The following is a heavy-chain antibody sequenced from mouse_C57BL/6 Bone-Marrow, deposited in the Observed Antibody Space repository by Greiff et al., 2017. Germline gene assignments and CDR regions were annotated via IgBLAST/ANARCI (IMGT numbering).Heavy chain of an antibody. CDR2: ISDGGSYT. V-gene: IGHV5-4*01. Sequence: EVQGVESGGGLVKPGGSLKLSCAASGFTFSSYAMSWVRQTPEKRLEWVATISDGGSYTYYPDNVKGRFTISRDNAKNNLYLQMSHLKSEDTAMYYCARQLRLSFAYWGQGTLVTVSA. J-gene: IGHJ3*01. D-gene: IGHD3-2*02. CDR3: ARQLRLSFAY. CDR1: GFTFSSYA.